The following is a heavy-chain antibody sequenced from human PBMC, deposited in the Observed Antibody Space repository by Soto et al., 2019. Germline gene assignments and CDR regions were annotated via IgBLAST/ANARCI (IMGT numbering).Heavy chain of an antibody. J-gene: IGHJ4*02. D-gene: IGHD6-6*01. Sequence: GASVKVSCKASGYTFTSYAMHWVRQAPGQRLEWMGWINAGNGNTKYSQKFQGRVTITRDTSASTAYMELSSLRSEDTAVYYCARDQSEQLVLYDYWGQGTLVTVSS. CDR3: ARDQSEQLVLYDY. CDR2: INAGNGNT. CDR1: GYTFTSYA. V-gene: IGHV1-3*01.